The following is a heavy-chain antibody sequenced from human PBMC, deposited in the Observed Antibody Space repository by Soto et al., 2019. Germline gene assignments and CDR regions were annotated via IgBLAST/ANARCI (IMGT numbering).Heavy chain of an antibody. CDR3: ARDALGYCSSTSCYYYYYGMDV. V-gene: IGHV3-30-3*01. CDR2: ISYDGSNK. Sequence: QVQLVESGGGVVQPGRSLRLSCAASGFTFSSYAMHWVRQAPGKGLEWVAVISYDGSNKYYADSVKGRFTIPRDNSKNTLYLQMNSLRAEDTAVYYCARDALGYCSSTSCYYYYYGMDVWGQGTTVTVSS. J-gene: IGHJ6*02. D-gene: IGHD2-2*01. CDR1: GFTFSSYA.